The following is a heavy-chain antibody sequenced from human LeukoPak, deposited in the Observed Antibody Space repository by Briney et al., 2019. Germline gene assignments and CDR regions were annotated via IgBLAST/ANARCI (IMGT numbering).Heavy chain of an antibody. CDR3: ATTSYYDISDRVDWFDP. D-gene: IGHD3-9*01. J-gene: IGHJ5*02. Sequence: ASVKVSCKASGYTFTSYDIHWVRQATGQGLEWMGRMNPNRGDTDYAQKFQGRVTMTRDTSISTAYMELSSLRSEDTAVYYCATTSYYDISDRVDWFDPWGQGTLVTVSS. V-gene: IGHV1-8*01. CDR1: GYTFTSYD. CDR2: MNPNRGDT.